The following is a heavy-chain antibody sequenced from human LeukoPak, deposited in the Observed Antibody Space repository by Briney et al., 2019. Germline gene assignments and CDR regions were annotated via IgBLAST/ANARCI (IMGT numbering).Heavy chain of an antibody. CDR1: GGSISSYY. V-gene: IGHV4-59*01. D-gene: IGHD3-3*01. Sequence: SETLSLTCTVSGGSISSYYWSWIRQPPGQGLEWIGYIYYSGSTNYNPSLKSRVTISVDTSKNQFSLKLSSVTAADTAVYYCARTYYDFWSGYPHWFDPWGQGTLVTVSS. CDR2: IYYSGST. J-gene: IGHJ5*02. CDR3: ARTYYDFWSGYPHWFDP.